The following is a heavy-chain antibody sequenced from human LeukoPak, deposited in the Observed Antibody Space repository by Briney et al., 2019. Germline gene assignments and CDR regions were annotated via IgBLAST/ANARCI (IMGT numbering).Heavy chain of an antibody. CDR2: INDDGSDT. V-gene: IGHV3-74*01. CDR3: ARGKNDSSGYYYGAFDI. J-gene: IGHJ3*02. Sequence: GGSLRLSCAVSGFTFKLYWMHWVRQAPGKGPVWVSRINDDGSDTTYADSVKGRFTISRDDAKNMLFLQMNSLRAEDTAVYYCARGKNDSSGYYYGAFDIWGQGTMVTVSS. CDR1: GFTFKLYW. D-gene: IGHD3-22*01.